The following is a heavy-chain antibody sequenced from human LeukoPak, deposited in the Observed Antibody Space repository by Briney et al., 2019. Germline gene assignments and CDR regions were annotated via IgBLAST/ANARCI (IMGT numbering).Heavy chain of an antibody. J-gene: IGHJ4*02. CDR1: GYTFTNSH. CDR3: ARGPCRGRSCYSFDY. Sequence: ASVKVSCKASGYTFTNSHMHWVRQAPGQGLEWMAIINPSGDSTTYAQNFQDRVAVTRDTSTSTVYMEPSSLISEDTAVYYCARGPCRGRSCYSFDYWGQGTLVTVSS. CDR2: INPSGDST. D-gene: IGHD2-15*01. V-gene: IGHV1-46*01.